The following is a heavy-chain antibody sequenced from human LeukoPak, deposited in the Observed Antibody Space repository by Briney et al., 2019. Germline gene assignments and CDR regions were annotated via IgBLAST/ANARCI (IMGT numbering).Heavy chain of an antibody. CDR3: AKVKVGEGAFDY. CDR1: GITFNKYG. Sequence: GGSLRLSCAASGITFNKYGMSWVRQAPGKGLEWVATVLGSGVPTYYADSVKGRFTISRDNSKNTLYLQMNSLRAEDTAVYYCAKVKVGEGAFDYWGQGTLVTVSS. J-gene: IGHJ4*02. D-gene: IGHD1-26*01. CDR2: VLGSGVPT. V-gene: IGHV3-23*01.